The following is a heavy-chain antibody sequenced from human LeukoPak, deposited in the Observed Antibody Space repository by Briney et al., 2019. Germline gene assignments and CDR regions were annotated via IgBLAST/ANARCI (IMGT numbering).Heavy chain of an antibody. Sequence: GSLKLSCAASGFTFSGSAMHWVRQASGKGLEWVGRIRSKANSYATAYAASVKGRFTISRDDSKNTAYLQMNSLRAEDTAVYYCARHLSGVTGYTYGRGIDYWGQGTLVTVSS. CDR2: IRSKANSYAT. CDR1: GFTFSGSA. V-gene: IGHV3-73*01. D-gene: IGHD5-18*01. CDR3: ARHLSGVTGYTYGRGIDY. J-gene: IGHJ4*02.